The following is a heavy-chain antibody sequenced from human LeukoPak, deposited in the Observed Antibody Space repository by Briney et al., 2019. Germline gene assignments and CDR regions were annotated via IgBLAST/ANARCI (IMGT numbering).Heavy chain of an antibody. Sequence: SETLSLTCTVSGGSIGSYYWSCIRQPPGKGLEWIGYIYYSGSTNYNPSLKSRVTISVDTSKNQFSLKLSSVTAADTAVYYCARAYYYGSGSPPFDYWGQGTLVTVSS. CDR3: ARAYYYGSGSPPFDY. CDR1: GGSIGSYY. V-gene: IGHV4-59*08. D-gene: IGHD3-10*01. J-gene: IGHJ4*02. CDR2: IYYSGST.